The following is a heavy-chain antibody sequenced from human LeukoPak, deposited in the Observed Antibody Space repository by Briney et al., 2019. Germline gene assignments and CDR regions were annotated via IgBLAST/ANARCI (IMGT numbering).Heavy chain of an antibody. CDR2: IYYSGST. Sequence: SETLSLTCTVSGGSISSYYWSWIRQPPGKGLEWIGSIYYSGSTYYNPSLKSRVTISVDTSKNQFSLKLSSVTAADTAVYYCARQVALGGAFDIWGQGTMVTVSS. CDR1: GGSISSYY. J-gene: IGHJ3*02. CDR3: ARQVALGGAFDI. V-gene: IGHV4-39*01. D-gene: IGHD3-16*01.